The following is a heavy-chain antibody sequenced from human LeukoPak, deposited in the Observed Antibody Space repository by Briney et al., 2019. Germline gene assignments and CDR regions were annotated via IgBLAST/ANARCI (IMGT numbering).Heavy chain of an antibody. D-gene: IGHD3-22*01. V-gene: IGHV3-23*01. CDR1: GFTFSSYA. J-gene: IGHJ4*02. CDR2: ISGSGGST. Sequence: GESLRLSCAASGFTFSSYAMSWVRQAPGKGLEWVSAISGSGGSTYYADSVKGRFTISRDNSKNTLYLQMNSLRAEDTAVYYCAKAQTYYYDSSGFDYWGQGTLVTVSS. CDR3: AKAQTYYYDSSGFDY.